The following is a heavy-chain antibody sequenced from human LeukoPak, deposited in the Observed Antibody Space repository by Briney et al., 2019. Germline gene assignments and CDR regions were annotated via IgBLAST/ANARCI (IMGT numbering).Heavy chain of an antibody. CDR1: GGSFSGYY. V-gene: IGHV4-34*01. J-gene: IGHJ4*02. CDR2: INHSGST. CDR3: ARGWRWLQNFDY. D-gene: IGHD5-24*01. Sequence: SETLSLTCGVYGGSFSGYYWSWIRQPPGKGLEWIGEINHSGSTNYNPSLKSRVTISVDTSKNQFSLKLSSVTAAETAVYYCARGWRWLQNFDYWGQGTLVTVSS.